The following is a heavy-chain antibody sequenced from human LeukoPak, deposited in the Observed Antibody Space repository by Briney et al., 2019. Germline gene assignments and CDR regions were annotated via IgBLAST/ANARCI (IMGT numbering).Heavy chain of an antibody. Sequence: GGYLRLYCAGSGFTFSSYWMSWLRQAPGKGLEWVANIKQDGSEKYYVVSVKGRFTIYRDNAKNSLDLQRHSLRAEDRDLYYCARDSIGAAPYGIDVWGQGTTVTVSS. CDR2: IKQDGSEK. CDR1: GFTFSSYW. CDR3: ARDSIGAAPYGIDV. J-gene: IGHJ6*02. V-gene: IGHV3-7*01. D-gene: IGHD6-13*01.